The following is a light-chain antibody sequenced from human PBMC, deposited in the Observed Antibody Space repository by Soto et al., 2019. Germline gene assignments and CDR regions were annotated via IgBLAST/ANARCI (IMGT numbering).Light chain of an antibody. Sequence: EIVLAQSPGTLSLSPGEGATLSCRASQSVSSSYLAWYQHKPGQAPRLLIYAASGRATGIPDRFSGSGSGTDFTLTISRLEPEDFAVYYCQQRSNWPITFGQGTRLEIK. CDR1: QSVSSSY. J-gene: IGKJ5*01. V-gene: IGKV3D-20*02. CDR2: AAS. CDR3: QQRSNWPIT.